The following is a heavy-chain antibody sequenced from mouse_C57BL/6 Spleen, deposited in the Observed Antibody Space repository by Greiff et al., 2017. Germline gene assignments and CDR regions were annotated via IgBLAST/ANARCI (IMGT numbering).Heavy chain of an antibody. J-gene: IGHJ3*01. Sequence: EVQVVESGPGLVKPSQSLSLTCSVTGYSITSGYYWNWIRQFPGNKLEWMGYISDDGSNNYNPSLKNRISITRDTSKKQFFLKLNSVTTEDTATYYGAREDYGFAYWGQGTLVTVSA. CDR1: GYSITSGYY. D-gene: IGHD2-4*01. CDR2: ISDDGSN. V-gene: IGHV3-6*01. CDR3: AREDYGFAY.